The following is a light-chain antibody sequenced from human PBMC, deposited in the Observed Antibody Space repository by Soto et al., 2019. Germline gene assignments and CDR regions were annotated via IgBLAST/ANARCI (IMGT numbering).Light chain of an antibody. CDR1: SSDVGGYNF. CDR3: CSYAGRVI. V-gene: IGLV2-11*01. Sequence: QSVLTQPRSVSGSPGQSVTISCTGTSSDVGGYNFVSWYQQYPGKAPKFMIYDVTKRPSGVPDRFSGSKSGNTASPTISGLQAEDEAEYYCCSYAGRVIFGGGTKVTVL. CDR2: DVT. J-gene: IGLJ2*01.